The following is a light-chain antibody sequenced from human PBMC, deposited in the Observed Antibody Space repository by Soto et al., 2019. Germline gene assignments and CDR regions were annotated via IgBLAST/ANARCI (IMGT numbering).Light chain of an antibody. Sequence: EIVLTQSPGTLSLSPGEGATISCRASQSVSSRYLAWYQQKPDQAPRLLIYGASSRATGIPDRFSGSGSGTDFTLTISRLEPEDFAVYYCQQYGSSPEWTFGQGTKVDIK. CDR2: GAS. CDR3: QQYGSSPEWT. J-gene: IGKJ1*01. CDR1: QSVSSRY. V-gene: IGKV3-20*01.